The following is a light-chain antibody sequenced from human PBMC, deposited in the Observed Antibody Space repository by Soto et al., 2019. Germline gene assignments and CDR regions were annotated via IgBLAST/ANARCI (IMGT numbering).Light chain of an antibody. J-gene: IGKJ3*01. V-gene: IGKV3-20*01. CDR2: GAS. Sequence: EIVLTQSPGTLSLSPGERATLSCRASQSVSGTYLAWYQQRPGQAPRLLIYGASSRATGIPDRFSGSGSGPDFTLTINRLEHEDFAVYYCQQYGTSPPFTFGPGTKVDI. CDR1: QSVSGTY. CDR3: QQYGTSPPFT.